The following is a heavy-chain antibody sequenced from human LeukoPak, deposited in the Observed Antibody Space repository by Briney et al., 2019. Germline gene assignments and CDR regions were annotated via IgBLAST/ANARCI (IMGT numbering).Heavy chain of an antibody. CDR2: IRYDGSNK. CDR3: ASLTNYYDSSGYPV. J-gene: IGHJ4*02. Sequence: GGSLRLSCAASGFIFNSYGMHWVRQAPGKGLEWVAFIRYDGSNKYYADSVKGRFTISRDNSKNTLYLQMNSLRAEDTAVYYCASLTNYYDSSGYPVWGQGTLVTVSS. V-gene: IGHV3-30*02. CDR1: GFIFNSYG. D-gene: IGHD3-22*01.